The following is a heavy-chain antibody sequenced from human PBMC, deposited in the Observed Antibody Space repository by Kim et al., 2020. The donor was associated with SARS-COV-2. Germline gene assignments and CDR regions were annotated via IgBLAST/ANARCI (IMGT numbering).Heavy chain of an antibody. Sequence: GGSLRLSCAASGFTFSDYYMSWIRQAPGKGLEWVSYISSSSSYTNYADSVKGRFTISSDNAKNSLYLQMNSLRAEDTAVYYCARLDYGDYADAEVVDYWGQGTLVTVSS. J-gene: IGHJ4*02. CDR1: GFTFSDYY. V-gene: IGHV3-11*03. CDR2: ISSSSSYT. CDR3: ARLDYGDYADAEVVDY. D-gene: IGHD4-17*01.